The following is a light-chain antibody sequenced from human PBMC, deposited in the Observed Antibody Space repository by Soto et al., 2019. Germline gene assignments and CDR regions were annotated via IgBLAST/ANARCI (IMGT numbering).Light chain of an antibody. V-gene: IGKV3-20*01. J-gene: IGKJ4*01. CDR2: GAS. CDR1: QTVSRSY. Sequence: GTVSLYTGESATLSCRASQTVSRSYFVWYQQKPGQAPRLLIYGASARAPGIPDRFSGTGSGTESTLTISRLEPEDFAVYFCQHFDSSPTFGGGTKVAI. CDR3: QHFDSSPT.